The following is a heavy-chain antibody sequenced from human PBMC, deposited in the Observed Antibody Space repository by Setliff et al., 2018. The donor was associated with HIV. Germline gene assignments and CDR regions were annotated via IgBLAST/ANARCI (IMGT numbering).Heavy chain of an antibody. CDR3: ARDPAFGAFDI. Sequence: PGGSLRLSCAASGFAFSNYWMHWVRQAPGKGLVWISRINPDGTASNYADSVKGRFTISRDNTKSTVHLQMSSLRAEDTAVYYCARDPAFGAFDIWGQGTMVTVSS. V-gene: IGHV3-74*01. CDR2: INPDGTAS. D-gene: IGHD3-10*01. CDR1: GFAFSNYW. J-gene: IGHJ3*02.